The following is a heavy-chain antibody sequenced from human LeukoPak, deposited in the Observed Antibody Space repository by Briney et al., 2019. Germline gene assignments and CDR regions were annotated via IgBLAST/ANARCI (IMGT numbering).Heavy chain of an antibody. CDR3: ARGLTYYDILTGSHYYYYMDV. D-gene: IGHD3-9*01. CDR2: MNPNSGNT. CDR1: GYTFTGYD. J-gene: IGHJ6*03. Sequence: ASVKVSCKASGYTFTGYDINWVRQATGQGLEWMGWMNPNSGNTGYAQKFQGRVTITRNTSISTAYMELSSLRSEDTAVYYCARGLTYYDILTGSHYYYYMDVWGKGTTVTVSS. V-gene: IGHV1-8*03.